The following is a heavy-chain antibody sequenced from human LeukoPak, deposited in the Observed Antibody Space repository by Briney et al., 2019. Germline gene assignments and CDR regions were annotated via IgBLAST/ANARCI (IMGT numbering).Heavy chain of an antibody. D-gene: IGHD1-26*01. CDR3: ARGAVSGSYRPPAEIDY. Sequence: SVKVSCKASGGTFSSYGINWVRQAPGQGLEWMGGIIPMFGTAKYAQKFEGRVRITADESTRIIYMDVSSLRSEDTAVYYCARGAVSGSYRPPAEIDYWGQGTMVTVSS. J-gene: IGHJ3*01. CDR1: GGTFSSYG. CDR2: IIPMFGTA. V-gene: IGHV1-69*13.